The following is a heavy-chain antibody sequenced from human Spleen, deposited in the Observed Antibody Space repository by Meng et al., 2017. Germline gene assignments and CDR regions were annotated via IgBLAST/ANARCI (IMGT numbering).Heavy chain of an antibody. CDR2: INHSGST. D-gene: IGHD4-11*01. CDR1: GGSFSGYY. CDR3: ARGPTTMAHDFDY. J-gene: IGHJ4*02. Sequence: QVQLPQWGVGLLKPSETLSLTCAVYGGSFSGYYWSWIRQPPGKGLEWIGEINHSGSTNYNPSLKSRVTISVDTSKNQFSLKLSSVTAADSAVYYCARGPTTMAHDFDYWGQGTLVTVSS. V-gene: IGHV4-34*01.